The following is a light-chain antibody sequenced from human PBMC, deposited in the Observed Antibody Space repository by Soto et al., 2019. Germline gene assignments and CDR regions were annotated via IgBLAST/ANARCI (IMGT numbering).Light chain of an antibody. CDR1: SSDVGGYNY. CDR2: EVN. V-gene: IGLV2-8*01. CDR3: SSYGGNTLFV. Sequence: QSVLTQPPSASGSPGQSVTISCTGTSSDVGGYNYVSWFQHHPGKAPKLLIHEVNKRPSGVPDRFSGSKSGNTASLTVSGLQAEDEADYYCSSYGGNTLFVFGTGTKATVL. J-gene: IGLJ1*01.